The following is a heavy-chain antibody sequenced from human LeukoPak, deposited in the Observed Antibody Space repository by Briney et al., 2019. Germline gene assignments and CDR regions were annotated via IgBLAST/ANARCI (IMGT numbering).Heavy chain of an antibody. D-gene: IGHD2-21*01. CDR3: AKKSGDHFHFDF. J-gene: IGHJ4*02. V-gene: IGHV3-33*03. CDR1: GFTFSNYG. Sequence: GGSLRLSCAAFGFTFSNYGMHWVRQAPGKGLEWVAVIRHDGSNKFYADSVKGRVTISRDNSKSTLYLQMNSLRAEDTAVYHCAKKSGDHFHFDFWGQGTLVTVSS. CDR2: IRHDGSNK.